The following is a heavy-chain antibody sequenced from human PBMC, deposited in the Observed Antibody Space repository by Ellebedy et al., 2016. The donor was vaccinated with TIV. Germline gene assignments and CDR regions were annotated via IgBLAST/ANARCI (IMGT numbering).Heavy chain of an antibody. D-gene: IGHD3-22*01. V-gene: IGHV3-7*01. J-gene: IGHJ4*02. Sequence: GGSLRLSXVASGFAFNTYWMSWVRQAPGKGLEWVADMKQDAKERHYADPVKGRFTISRDNSRNSVYLQMNSLRVEDTAMYYCVREDYYDSYGAPTDYWGQGTLVTVSS. CDR3: VREDYYDSYGAPTDY. CDR1: GFAFNTYW. CDR2: MKQDAKER.